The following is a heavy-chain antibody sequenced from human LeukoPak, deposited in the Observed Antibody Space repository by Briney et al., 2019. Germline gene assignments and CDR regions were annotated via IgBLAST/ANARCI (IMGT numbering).Heavy chain of an antibody. CDR3: ARGPTMRMDV. CDR1: EFTFSSYS. D-gene: IGHD3-22*01. V-gene: IGHV3-21*01. CDR2: INSRSSSI. J-gene: IGHJ6*04. Sequence: GGSLRLSCAASEFTFSSYSMNWVRQAPGKGLEWVSSINSRSSSIYYADSVKGRFTISRDNAKNSLYLQMNSLRAEDTAVYYCARGPTMRMDVWGKGTTVTVSS.